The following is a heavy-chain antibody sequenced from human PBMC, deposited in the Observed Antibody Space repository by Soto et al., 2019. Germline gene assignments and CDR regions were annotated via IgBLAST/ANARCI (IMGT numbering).Heavy chain of an antibody. V-gene: IGHV1-69*13. CDR1: GGPSTSYA. J-gene: IGHJ6*02. CDR2: IIPIFVTA. Sequence: SVKVSCRAPGGPSTSYAISGVRQAPGQGLEWMGGIIPIFVTANYAQKFQGRVTITADESTSTAYMELSSLRSEDTAVYYCAAEYSSSSYGSGRYYGMDVWGQGTTVTVSS. CDR3: AAEYSSSSYGSGRYYGMDV. D-gene: IGHD6-6*01.